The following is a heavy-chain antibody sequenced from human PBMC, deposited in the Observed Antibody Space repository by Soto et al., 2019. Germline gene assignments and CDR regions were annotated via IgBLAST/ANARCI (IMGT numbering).Heavy chain of an antibody. V-gene: IGHV3-74*01. CDR1: GFTFSTYW. Sequence: EVQLVESGGDLVQPGGSLRLSCAASGFTFSTYWMHWVRQVPGKGPEWVSRMSSDGSSTAYADSVRGRFIISRDNAKNTLYLQMNSLRVDDTAVYYCARGTVRDHDFGDHWGLGTLVPVSS. CDR3: ARGTVRDHDFGDH. CDR2: MSSDGSST. J-gene: IGHJ4*02. D-gene: IGHD4-17*01.